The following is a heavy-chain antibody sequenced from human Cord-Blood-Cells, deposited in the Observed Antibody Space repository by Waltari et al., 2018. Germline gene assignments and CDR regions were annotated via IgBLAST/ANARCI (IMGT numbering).Heavy chain of an antibody. V-gene: IGHV1-8*03. D-gene: IGHD2-2*02. CDR1: GYTFTSYD. CDR2: MNPNSGNT. J-gene: IGHJ4*02. Sequence: QVQLVQSGAGVKKPGASVKVSCKASGYTFTSYDLNWVRPATGQGLEWMGWMNPNSGNTGYAQKFQGRVTITRNTSISTAYMELSSLRSEDTAVYYCARRRGYCSSTSCYSLFDYWGQGTLVTVSS. CDR3: ARRRGYCSSTSCYSLFDY.